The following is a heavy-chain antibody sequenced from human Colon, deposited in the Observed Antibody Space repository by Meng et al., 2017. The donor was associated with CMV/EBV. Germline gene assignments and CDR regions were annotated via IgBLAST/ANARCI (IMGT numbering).Heavy chain of an antibody. D-gene: IGHD5-24*01. CDR3: GRLKNMGPRRNYYFGMDV. CDR2: IHPDDSHM. J-gene: IGHJ6*02. V-gene: IGHV5-51*01. Sequence: GGSLRLSCKASGYSFTNYWIGWVRQVPGKGLEWMGIIHPDDSHMRYSPSFQGRVTFSVDKSITTAYVEWNSLKTSDTAIYYCGRLKNMGPRRNYYFGMDVWGQGTAVTVSS. CDR1: GYSFTNYW.